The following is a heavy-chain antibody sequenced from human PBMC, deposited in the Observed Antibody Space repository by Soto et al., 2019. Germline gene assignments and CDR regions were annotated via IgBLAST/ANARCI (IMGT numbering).Heavy chain of an antibody. J-gene: IGHJ6*02. Sequence: RASVKVSCKASGYTFNRYYLHWVRQAPGPGLQWLGWINPQTASTRYAQKFQGRVTLTRDTSVNTAYMELSSLRSDDAAVYYCARASQMVINPSYYAMDVWGQGTAVTVSS. CDR2: INPQTAST. CDR3: ARASQMVINPSYYAMDV. V-gene: IGHV1-2*02. D-gene: IGHD3-22*01. CDR1: GYTFNRYY.